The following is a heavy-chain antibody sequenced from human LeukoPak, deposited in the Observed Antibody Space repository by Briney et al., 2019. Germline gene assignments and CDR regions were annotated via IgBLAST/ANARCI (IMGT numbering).Heavy chain of an antibody. V-gene: IGHV4-61*02. CDR1: GGSIRSGSYY. CDR2: IQTSGST. J-gene: IGHJ4*02. CDR3: AREGGVDDLRYTKGGYYFDY. D-gene: IGHD3-9*01. Sequence: SETLSLTXTVSGGSIRSGSYYWSWIRQPAGKGLEWSGRIQTSGSTNYNPSLKSRVTISVDTSKNQFSLKLSSVTAADTAVYYCAREGGVDDLRYTKGGYYFDYWGQGTLVTVSS.